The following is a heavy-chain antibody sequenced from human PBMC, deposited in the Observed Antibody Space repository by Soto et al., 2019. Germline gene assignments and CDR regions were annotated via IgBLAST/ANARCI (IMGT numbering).Heavy chain of an antibody. D-gene: IGHD2-21*02. CDR3: VRDADETAIVPAPWLV. CDR1: GGSISSSHW. J-gene: IGHJ6*02. V-gene: IGHV4-4*02. Sequence: QVHLQESGPGLVNPSGTLTLTCAVSGGSISSSHWWGWVRQAPGTGLEWIGGIYHSGSTNYNPSLKSRITMSVDKSKNQFSVNLSSVTAADTAVYYCVRDADETAIVPAPWLVWGRGTMVTVSS. CDR2: IYHSGST.